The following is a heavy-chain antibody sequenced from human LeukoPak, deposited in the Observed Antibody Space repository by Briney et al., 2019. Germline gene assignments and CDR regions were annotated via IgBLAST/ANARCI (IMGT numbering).Heavy chain of an antibody. Sequence: PGGSLRLSCAASGLTFSSYWMHWVRQAPGKGLMWVSRINSDGNYTTYADSVKGRFTISRDNAKNTLYLQMNSLRAEDTAVFYCVRETRSDSWRYFDYWGQGTLVTVSS. CDR3: VRETRSDSWRYFDY. V-gene: IGHV3-74*01. J-gene: IGHJ4*02. CDR1: GLTFSSYW. D-gene: IGHD5-12*01. CDR2: INSDGNYT.